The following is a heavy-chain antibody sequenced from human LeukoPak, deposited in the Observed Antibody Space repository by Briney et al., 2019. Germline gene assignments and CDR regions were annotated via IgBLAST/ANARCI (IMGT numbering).Heavy chain of an antibody. J-gene: IGHJ4*02. CDR3: ARDQDYSFDF. Sequence: PGGSLRLSCAASGFTFSSYGMHWVRQAPGKGLEWVSYISISSNGRYYADSVKGRFTISRDNAKNSVYLQMNSLRPEDTAVYYCARDQDYSFDFWGQGSLVTVSS. V-gene: IGHV3-48*01. CDR1: GFTFSSYG. CDR2: ISISSNGR. D-gene: IGHD4-11*01.